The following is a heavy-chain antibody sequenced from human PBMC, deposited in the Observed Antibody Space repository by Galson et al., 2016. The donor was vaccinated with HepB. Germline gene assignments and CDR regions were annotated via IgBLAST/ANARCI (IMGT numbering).Heavy chain of an antibody. J-gene: IGHJ4*02. CDR3: ARDLVPVAAYYFYC. V-gene: IGHV3-33*01. CDR1: GFNYGTYS. CDR2: IWYDGSNK. D-gene: IGHD2-2*01. Sequence: SLRLSCAASGFNYGTYSMHWVRQAPGKGLEWVAVIWYDGSNKDYADSVKGRFTISRDNSKNTLYLQMNSLRVEETAVYYCARDLVPVAAYYFYCWGQGTLVTVCS.